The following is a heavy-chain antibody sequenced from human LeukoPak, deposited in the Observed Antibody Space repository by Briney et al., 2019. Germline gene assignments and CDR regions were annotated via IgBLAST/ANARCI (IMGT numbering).Heavy chain of an antibody. CDR1: GYTFTGYY. J-gene: IGHJ1*01. Sequence: ASVRVSCKASGYTFTGYYMHWVRQAPGQGLEWMGWINPNSGGTNYAQKFQGRVTMTRDTSISTAYMELSSLRAEDTAVYYCAKDCDYGGTSEMPCYWDQGTVVTVSS. D-gene: IGHD4-23*01. V-gene: IGHV1-2*02. CDR2: INPNSGGT. CDR3: AKDCDYGGTSEMPCY.